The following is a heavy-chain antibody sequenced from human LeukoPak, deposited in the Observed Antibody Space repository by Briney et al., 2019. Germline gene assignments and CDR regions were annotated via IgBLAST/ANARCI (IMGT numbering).Heavy chain of an antibody. J-gene: IGHJ5*02. CDR2: ISGSGGST. Sequence: QPGGSLRLSCAASGFTFSSYAMSWVRQAPGKGLEWVSTISGSGGSTYYANSVKGRFTSSRDKSKNTLYLQVNSLRAEDTAIYYCAKEGDYDFWSGHYNWFDLWGQGTLVTVSS. CDR3: AKEGDYDFWSGHYNWFDL. D-gene: IGHD3-3*01. V-gene: IGHV3-23*01. CDR1: GFTFSSYA.